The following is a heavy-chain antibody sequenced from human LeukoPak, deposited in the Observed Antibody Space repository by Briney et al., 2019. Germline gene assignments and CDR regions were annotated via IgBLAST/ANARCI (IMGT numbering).Heavy chain of an antibody. CDR2: ISSSSSYI. Sequence: GGSLRLSCAASGFTFSSYSMNWVRQAPGKGLEWVSSISSSSSYIYYADSVKGRFTISRDNAKNSLYLQMNSLRAEDTAVYYCARGPWSSAWYFDYWGQGTLVTVSS. D-gene: IGHD6-19*01. V-gene: IGHV3-21*01. CDR1: GFTFSSYS. J-gene: IGHJ4*02. CDR3: ARGPWSSAWYFDY.